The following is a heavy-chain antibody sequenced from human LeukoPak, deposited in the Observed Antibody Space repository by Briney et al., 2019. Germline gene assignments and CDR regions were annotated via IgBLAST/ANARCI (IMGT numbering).Heavy chain of an antibody. V-gene: IGHV1-8*03. D-gene: IGHD6-19*01. CDR3: ARGGIAVAGTPSDY. Sequence: ASVKVSCKASGYTFTSYDINWVRQATGQGLEWMGWMNPNSGNTGYAQKFQGRVTITRNTSISTAYMELSSLRSEDTAVYYCARGGIAVAGTPSDYWGQGTLVTVSS. CDR1: GYTFTSYD. J-gene: IGHJ4*02. CDR2: MNPNSGNT.